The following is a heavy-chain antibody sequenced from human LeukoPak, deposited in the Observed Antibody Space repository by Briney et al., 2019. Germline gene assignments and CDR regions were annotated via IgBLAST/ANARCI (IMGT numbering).Heavy chain of an antibody. Sequence: GRFLRLSCAVSGFSARSYYMSWVRQAPGKGLEWVSLIRGSGETFYADSVKGRFSISRDDSKNTVYLQMNSLRIEDTALYFCARDRAATQGWVEFDPWGQGTLVTVSS. CDR2: IRGSGET. J-gene: IGHJ5*02. CDR1: GFSARSYY. CDR3: ARDRAATQGWVEFDP. D-gene: IGHD6-19*01. V-gene: IGHV3-66*03.